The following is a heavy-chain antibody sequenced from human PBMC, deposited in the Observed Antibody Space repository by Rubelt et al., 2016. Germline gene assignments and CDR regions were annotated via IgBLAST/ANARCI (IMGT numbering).Heavy chain of an antibody. CDR3: ASKGQYTSGWYY. CDR2: INTDGSST. Sequence: EVHLLESGGGLVQPGGSLRLSCAASGFTFSSYWMHWVRQVPGKGLVWVSRINTDGSSTTYADSVKGRFTISRDNAKNSLYLQMNSLRAEDTAVYYCASKGQYTSGWYYWGQGTLVTVSS. D-gene: IGHD6-19*01. J-gene: IGHJ4*02. CDR1: GFTFSSYW. V-gene: IGHV3-74*02.